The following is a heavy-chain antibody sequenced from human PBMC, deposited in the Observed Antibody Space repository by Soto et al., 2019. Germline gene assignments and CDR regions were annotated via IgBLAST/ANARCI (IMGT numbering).Heavy chain of an antibody. CDR2: IKEDGSVK. D-gene: IGHD6-19*01. J-gene: IGHJ4*02. CDR1: GFTFKIYW. Sequence: GGSLRLSCAASGFTFKIYWMTWVRQAPGKGLEWVATIKEDGSVKYYVDSVKGRFTISRDNAKSSLYLQMNSLRAADTAVYYCARHADLIYSSGWYDYWGQGTLVTVSS. V-gene: IGHV3-7*01. CDR3: ARHADLIYSSGWYDY.